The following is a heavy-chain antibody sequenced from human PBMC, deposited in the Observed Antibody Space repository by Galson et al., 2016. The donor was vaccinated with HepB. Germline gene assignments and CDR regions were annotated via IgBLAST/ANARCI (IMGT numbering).Heavy chain of an antibody. V-gene: IGHV3-30*18. D-gene: IGHD2-2*01. J-gene: IGHJ4*02. CDR2: ISYDGSNK. CDR1: GFTFSSYG. CDR3: AKDGRIYCSSASCHDHFHY. Sequence: SLRVSCAASGFTFSSYGIHWVRQAPGKGLEWVAFISYDGSNKRYADSVKGRFTISRDNSKKTLYLQMNSLRAEDTAVYYCAKDGRIYCSSASCHDHFHYWGQGTLVTVSS.